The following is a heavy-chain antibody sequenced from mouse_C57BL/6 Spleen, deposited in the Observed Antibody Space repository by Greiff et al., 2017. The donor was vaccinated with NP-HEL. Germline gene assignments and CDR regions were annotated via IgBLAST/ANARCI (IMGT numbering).Heavy chain of an antibody. J-gene: IGHJ4*01. D-gene: IGHD4-1*02. V-gene: IGHV5-17*01. CDR1: GFTFSDYG. Sequence: EVQLVESGGGLVKPGGSLKLSCAASGFTFSDYGMHWVRQAPEKGLEWVAYISSGSSTIYYADTVKGRFTISRDNAKNTLFLQMTSLRSEDTAMYYCARPSTGIAMDYWGQGTSVTVSS. CDR3: ARPSTGIAMDY. CDR2: ISSGSSTI.